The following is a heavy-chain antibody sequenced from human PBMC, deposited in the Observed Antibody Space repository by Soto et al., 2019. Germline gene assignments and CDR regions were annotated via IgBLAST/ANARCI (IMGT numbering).Heavy chain of an antibody. CDR1: GFTFSSYA. J-gene: IGHJ4*02. Sequence: QVQLVESGGGVVQPGRSLRLSCAASGFTFSSYAMHWVRQAPGKGLEWVAVISYDGSNKYYADSVKGRFTISRDNSKNTLYLQMNSLGAEDTAGYYCARAGYYDSSGYYDYWGQGNLVTVSS. D-gene: IGHD3-22*01. CDR2: ISYDGSNK. V-gene: IGHV3-30-3*01. CDR3: ARAGYYDSSGYYDY.